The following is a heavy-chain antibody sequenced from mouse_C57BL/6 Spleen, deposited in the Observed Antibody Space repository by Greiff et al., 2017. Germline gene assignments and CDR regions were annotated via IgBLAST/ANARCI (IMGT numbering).Heavy chain of an antibody. CDR3: APFITTVEWYFDV. D-gene: IGHD1-1*01. V-gene: IGHV3-6*01. Sequence: VQLQQSGPGLVKPSQSLSLTCSVTGYSITSGYYWNWIRQFPGNKLEWMGYISYDGSNNYNPSLKNRISITRDTSKNQFFLKLNSVTTEDTATYYCAPFITTVEWYFDVWGTGTTVTVSS. CDR2: ISYDGSN. CDR1: GYSITSGYY. J-gene: IGHJ1*03.